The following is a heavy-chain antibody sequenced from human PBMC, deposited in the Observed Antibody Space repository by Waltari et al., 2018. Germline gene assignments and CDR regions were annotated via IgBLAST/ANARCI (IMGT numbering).Heavy chain of an antibody. Sequence: EVQLLESGGGLVTPGGSLRFSCAASGFTFGHYAMGWVRQAPGEGLEWVSVFYSGGTTYYADSVKGRFTISRDNSKNTLYLQMNSLRAEDTAVYYCAKDSSPFLEHRVYYYYYMDVWGKGTTVTVSS. CDR1: GFTFGHYA. V-gene: IGHV3-23*03. CDR2: FYSGGTT. J-gene: IGHJ6*03. D-gene: IGHD3-3*01. CDR3: AKDSSPFLEHRVYYYYYMDV.